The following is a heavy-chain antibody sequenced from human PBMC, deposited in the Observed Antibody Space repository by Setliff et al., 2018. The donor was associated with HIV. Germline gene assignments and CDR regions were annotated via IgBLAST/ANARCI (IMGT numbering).Heavy chain of an antibody. V-gene: IGHV3-23*01. D-gene: IGHD2-2*01. CDR1: GFTFSNYA. Sequence: LRLSCAASGFTFSNYAMSWVRQAPGKGLEWVSGISGSAGTTYYADSVKGRFTISRDNSKNTLYLQMNSLRVEDTAVYYCVRGEPTILVVPAAFFDYWGQGTLVTVSS. CDR3: VRGEPTILVVPAAFFDY. CDR2: ISGSAGTT. J-gene: IGHJ4*02.